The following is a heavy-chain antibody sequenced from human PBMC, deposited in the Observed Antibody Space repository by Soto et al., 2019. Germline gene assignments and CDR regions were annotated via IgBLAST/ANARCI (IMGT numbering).Heavy chain of an antibody. CDR1: GGSVSSSSYY. CDR3: GSLEGLATISYYFDY. J-gene: IGHJ4*02. V-gene: IGHV4-39*01. D-gene: IGHD3-9*01. Sequence: QLQLQESGPGLVKPSETLSLTCTVSGGSVSSSSYYWGWFRQPPGKGPDCIGSVYYSGGTYYNPSLESRVTISVDKSKKQFSLKLMSLSAADPAVYYCGSLEGLATISYYFDYWGQGALVTVSS. CDR2: VYYSGGT.